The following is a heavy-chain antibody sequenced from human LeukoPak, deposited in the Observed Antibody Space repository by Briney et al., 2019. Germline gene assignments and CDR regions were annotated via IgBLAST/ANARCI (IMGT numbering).Heavy chain of an antibody. J-gene: IGHJ4*02. D-gene: IGHD3-3*01. Sequence: SETLSLTCTVSGGSISSYYWSWVRQPPGKGLEWIGYIYYSGSTNYNPSLKSRDTISVDTSKNQFSLKLSSVTAADTAVYYCARGGSRPYYDFWRNWGQGTLVTVSS. CDR2: IYYSGST. V-gene: IGHV4-59*01. CDR3: ARGGSRPYYDFWRN. CDR1: GGSISSYY.